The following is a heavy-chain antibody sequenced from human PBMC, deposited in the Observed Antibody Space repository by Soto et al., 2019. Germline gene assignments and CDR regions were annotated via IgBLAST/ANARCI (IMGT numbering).Heavy chain of an antibody. Sequence: SETLCLTCSVSGVSLDGFDGSWIRQPPGRGLEWVAHIYYSGSTYYNPSLKSRVTISVDTSKNQFSLKLSSVTAADTAVYYCARDPLVRRTYYYYGMDVWGQGTTVTVSS. CDR3: ARDPLVRRTYYYYGMDV. V-gene: IGHV4-59*12. CDR2: IYYSGST. CDR1: GVSLDGFD. J-gene: IGHJ6*02. D-gene: IGHD3-10*01.